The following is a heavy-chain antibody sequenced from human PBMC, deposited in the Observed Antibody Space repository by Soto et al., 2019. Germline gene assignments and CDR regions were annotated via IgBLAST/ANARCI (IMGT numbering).Heavy chain of an antibody. D-gene: IGHD3-22*01. CDR2: INHSGST. Sequence: SETLSLTCAVYGGSFSGYYWSWIRQPPGKGLEWIGEINHSGSTYYNPSLKSRVTISVDTSKNQFSLKLSSVTAADTAVYYCARHVMDYYDSSGYYYSPYYFDYLGQGTLVTVSS. J-gene: IGHJ4*02. CDR1: GGSFSGYY. CDR3: ARHVMDYYDSSGYYYSPYYFDY. V-gene: IGHV4-34*01.